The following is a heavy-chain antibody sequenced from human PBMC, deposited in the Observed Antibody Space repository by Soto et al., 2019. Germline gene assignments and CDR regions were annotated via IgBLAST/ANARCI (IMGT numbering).Heavy chain of an antibody. CDR2: ISSSSNYI. CDR1: GFTFSSYS. CDR3: ARDVFSSSWVGDY. J-gene: IGHJ4*02. V-gene: IGHV3-21*01. D-gene: IGHD6-13*01. Sequence: EVQLVESGGGLVKPGGSLRLSCAASGFTFSSYSMNWVRQAPGKGLEWVSSISSSSNYIYYADSVKGRFTISRDNAQNSLYLQMNSLGAEDTDVYYCARDVFSSSWVGDYWGQGTLVTVSS.